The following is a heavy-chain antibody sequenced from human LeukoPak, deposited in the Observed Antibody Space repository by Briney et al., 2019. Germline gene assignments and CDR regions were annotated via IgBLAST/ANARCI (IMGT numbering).Heavy chain of an antibody. J-gene: IGHJ5*02. D-gene: IGHD4/OR15-4a*01. CDR2: IYHSGST. CDR1: GFTFSSYS. V-gene: IGHV4-30-2*01. Sequence: LRLSCAASGFTFSSYSMNWVRQAPGKGLEWIGYIYHSGSTYYNPSLKSRVTISVDRSKNQFSLKLSSVTAADTAVYYCAGPLKNWFDPWGQGTLVTVSS. CDR3: AGPLKNWFDP.